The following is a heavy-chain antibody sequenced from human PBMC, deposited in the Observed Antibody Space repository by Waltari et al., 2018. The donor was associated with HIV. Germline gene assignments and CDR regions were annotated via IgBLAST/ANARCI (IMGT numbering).Heavy chain of an antibody. CDR2: IYYSGST. Sequence: QVHLQESGPGLVKPSETLSLTCTVSGGSIRTYYWSWIRQSPGKGLEWIGYIYYSGSTNYNAPLQSRVTISVDTSKNQFSLKLNSVTAADTAVYYCARIKPVGAVAGPFDYWGQGTLVTVSS. V-gene: IGHV4-59*01. J-gene: IGHJ4*02. D-gene: IGHD6-19*01. CDR3: ARIKPVGAVAGPFDY. CDR1: GGSIRTYY.